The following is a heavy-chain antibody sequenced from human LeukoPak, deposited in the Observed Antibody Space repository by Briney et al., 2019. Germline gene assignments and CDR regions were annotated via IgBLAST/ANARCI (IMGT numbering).Heavy chain of an antibody. D-gene: IGHD2-15*01. J-gene: IGHJ4*02. V-gene: IGHV3-23*01. CDR1: GFSFSSYL. CDR3: ARRLCSGGSCSSFDY. Sequence: PGGSLRLSCAASGFSFSSYLISWVRQAPGKGLEWVSTISGNGGGTYYADSVKGRFTISRDNSKNTLYLQMNSLRAEDTALYYCARRLCSGGSCSSFDYWVQGTLVTVSS. CDR2: ISGNGGGT.